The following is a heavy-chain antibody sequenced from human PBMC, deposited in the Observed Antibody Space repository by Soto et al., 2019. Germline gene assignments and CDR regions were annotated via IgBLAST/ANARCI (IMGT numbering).Heavy chain of an antibody. Sequence: RLSCAASGFTFSSYGMHWVRQAPGKGLEWVAVISYDGSNKYYADSVKGRFTISRDNSKNTLYLQMNSLRAEDTAVYYCAKGSLYYYDSSGYSPGPDAFDIWGQGTMVTVSS. CDR2: ISYDGSNK. CDR1: GFTFSSYG. CDR3: AKGSLYYYDSSGYSPGPDAFDI. J-gene: IGHJ3*02. D-gene: IGHD3-22*01. V-gene: IGHV3-30*18.